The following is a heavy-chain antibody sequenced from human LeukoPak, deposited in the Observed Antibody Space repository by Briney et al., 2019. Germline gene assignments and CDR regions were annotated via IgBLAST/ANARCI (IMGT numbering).Heavy chain of an antibody. V-gene: IGHV4-34*01. CDR3: ARRRGYSYGFSVVDY. CDR1: GGSFSGYY. D-gene: IGHD5-18*01. Sequence: SETLSLTCAVYGGSFSGYYWSWIRQPPGKGLEWIGEINHSGSTNYNPSLKSRVTISVDTSKNQFSLKLSSVTAADTAVYYCARRRGYSYGFSVVDYWGQGTLVTVSS. J-gene: IGHJ4*02. CDR2: INHSGST.